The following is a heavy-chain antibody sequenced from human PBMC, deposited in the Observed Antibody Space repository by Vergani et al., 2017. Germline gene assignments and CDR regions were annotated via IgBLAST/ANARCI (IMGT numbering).Heavy chain of an antibody. V-gene: IGHV5-51*01. D-gene: IGHD3-22*01. J-gene: IGHJ3*02. Sequence: EVQLVQSGAEVKKPGESLKIFCKGSGYSFTSYWIGWARQMPGKGLEWMGIIYPGDSDTRYSPSFQGQVTIPAHKSISTAYLQGSSLKASDTAMYYCARRRYYYDSSGPHDAFEIWGQGTMVTVSS. CDR3: ARRRYYYDSSGPHDAFEI. CDR1: GYSFTSYW. CDR2: IYPGDSDT.